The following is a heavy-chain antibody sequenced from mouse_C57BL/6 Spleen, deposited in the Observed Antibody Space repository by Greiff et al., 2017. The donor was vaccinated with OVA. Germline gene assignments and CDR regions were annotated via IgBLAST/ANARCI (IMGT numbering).Heavy chain of an antibody. CDR1: GYTFTSYW. J-gene: IGHJ1*03. D-gene: IGHD1-1*01. Sequence: VQLQQPGAELVKPGASVKLSCKASGYTFTSYWMHWVKQRPGQGLEWIRMIHPNSGSTNYNEKFKSKATLTVDKSSSTAYMQLSSLTSEDSAVYYCASLDYYGSSPYWYFDVWGTGTTVTVSS. CDR2: IHPNSGST. CDR3: ASLDYYGSSPYWYFDV. V-gene: IGHV1-64*01.